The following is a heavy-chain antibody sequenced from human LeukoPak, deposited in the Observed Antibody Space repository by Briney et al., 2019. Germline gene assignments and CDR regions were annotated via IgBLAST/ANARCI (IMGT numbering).Heavy chain of an antibody. CDR1: GYTVTGYY. CDR3: ARRTRGSSWYYFDY. Sequence: GASVKVSCKASGYTVTGYYMHWVRQAPGQGLEWMGWINPNSGGTNYAQKFQGRVTMTRDTSISTAYMELSRLRSDDTAVYYCARRTRGSSWYYFDYWGQGTLVTVSS. V-gene: IGHV1-2*02. J-gene: IGHJ4*02. CDR2: INPNSGGT. D-gene: IGHD6-13*01.